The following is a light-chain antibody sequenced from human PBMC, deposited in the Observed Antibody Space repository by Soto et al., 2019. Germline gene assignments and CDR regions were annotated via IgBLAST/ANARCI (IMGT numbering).Light chain of an antibody. CDR2: GAS. CDR3: QQYSNWPPGT. CDR1: QSARSN. Sequence: EIVMPQSPATLSVSPGERATLSCRASQSARSNLAWYQQKPGQAPRLLIYGASTRATGIPARFSGSGSGTEFTLTISSLQSEDFAVYYCQQYSNWPPGTVGQGTKVEIK. J-gene: IGKJ1*01. V-gene: IGKV3-15*01.